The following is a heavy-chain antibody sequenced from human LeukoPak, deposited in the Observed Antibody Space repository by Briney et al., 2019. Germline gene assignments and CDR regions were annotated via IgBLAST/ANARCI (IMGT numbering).Heavy chain of an antibody. CDR1: GNSW. V-gene: IGHV3-74*01. D-gene: IGHD2/OR15-2a*01. CDR2: INSDGSWT. CDR3: VSFYETY. J-gene: IGHJ4*02. Sequence: GGSLGLSCAASGNSWMTWVGQVPGKGLVWVSHINSDGSWTSYADSVKGRFTISKDNAKNTVYLQMNSLRAEDTAVYYCVSFYETYWGRGTLVTVSS.